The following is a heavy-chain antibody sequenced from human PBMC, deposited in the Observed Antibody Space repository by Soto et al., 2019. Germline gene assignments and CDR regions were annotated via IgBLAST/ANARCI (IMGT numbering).Heavy chain of an antibody. D-gene: IGHD6-19*01. J-gene: IGHJ5*02. Sequence: EVPLLESGGGLVQPGGSLRLSCAASGFTFSNYAMSWVRQAPGKGLEWVSGITGRGLSTYYADSVKGRFTISRDNSKNTLYLQMNSLRAEDTAEYYCAKVAVARPRWDWFDPWGQGTLVTVSS. CDR1: GFTFSNYA. CDR2: ITGRGLST. CDR3: AKVAVARPRWDWFDP. V-gene: IGHV3-23*01.